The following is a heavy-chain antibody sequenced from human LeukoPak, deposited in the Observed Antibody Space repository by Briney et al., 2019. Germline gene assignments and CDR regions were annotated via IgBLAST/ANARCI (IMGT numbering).Heavy chain of an antibody. Sequence: GGSLTLSCAASGFTFSSYWMSWVRQAPGKGLEWVANKKQDGSEKYYVDSVKGRFTISRDNAKNSLYLQMNSLRADDTAVYFCAKRGVVIRVILVGFHKEAYYFDSWGQGALVTVSS. D-gene: IGHD3-22*01. CDR2: KKQDGSEK. V-gene: IGHV3-7*03. J-gene: IGHJ4*02. CDR1: GFTFSSYW. CDR3: AKRGVVIRVILVGFHKEAYYFDS.